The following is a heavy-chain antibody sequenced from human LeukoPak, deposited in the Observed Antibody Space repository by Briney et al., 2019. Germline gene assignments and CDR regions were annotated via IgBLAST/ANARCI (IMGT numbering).Heavy chain of an antibody. Sequence: GGSLRLSCAASGFTFRSYAMSWVRQAPGKGLEWVSAISGSGGSTYYADSVKGRFTISRDNSKNTLYLQMNSLRAEDTAVYYCANAPTLAAAGILHWGQGTLVTVSS. D-gene: IGHD6-13*01. CDR3: ANAPTLAAAGILH. CDR1: GFTFRSYA. V-gene: IGHV3-23*01. J-gene: IGHJ4*02. CDR2: ISGSGGST.